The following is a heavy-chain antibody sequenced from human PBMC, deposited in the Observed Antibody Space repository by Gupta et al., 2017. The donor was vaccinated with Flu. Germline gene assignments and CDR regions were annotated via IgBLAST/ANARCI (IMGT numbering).Heavy chain of an antibody. CDR2: SSPESLGN. CDR3: ARDGVRALLKDPLPSSTSVRKRHIDS. J-gene: IGHJ4*02. Sequence: QVQLLQSGAVVREPGASVKVSCQTSGYTFSDYYIHWVRQVPGQGLQWMGWSSPESLGNKYAENFQGRVTMTRDTSTSTAYLNLGRLASTDTAIYFCARDGVRALLKDPLPSSTSVRKRHIDSWGQGTLVTVSS. CDR1: GYTFSDYY. V-gene: IGHV1-2*02. D-gene: IGHD2-15*01.